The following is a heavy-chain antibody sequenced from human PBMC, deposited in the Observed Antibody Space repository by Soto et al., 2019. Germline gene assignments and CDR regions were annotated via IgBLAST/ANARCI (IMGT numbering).Heavy chain of an antibody. Sequence: GGSLRLSCAASGFTFSSYAMSWVRQAPGKGLEWVSAISGSGGSTYYADSVKGRFTISRDNSKNTLYLQMNSLRAEDTAVYYCAKESTGWYYGSGSYYNYYGMDVWGQGTTVTVSS. CDR2: ISGSGGST. CDR1: GFTFSSYA. D-gene: IGHD3-10*01. J-gene: IGHJ6*02. V-gene: IGHV3-23*01. CDR3: AKESTGWYYGSGSYYNYYGMDV.